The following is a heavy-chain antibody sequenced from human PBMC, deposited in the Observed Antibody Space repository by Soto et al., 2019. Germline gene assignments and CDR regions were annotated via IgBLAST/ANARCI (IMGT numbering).Heavy chain of an antibody. D-gene: IGHD3-10*01. Sequence: SETLSITCAVSGGSISSGGYSWSWIRQPPGKGLEWIGYIYHSGSTYYNPSLKSRVTISVDRSKNQFSLKLSSVTAADTAVYYCARGGTMVRGVSYYYYYGMDVWGQGSTVTVSS. CDR2: IYHSGST. CDR1: GGSISSGGYS. J-gene: IGHJ6*02. V-gene: IGHV4-30-2*01. CDR3: ARGGTMVRGVSYYYYYGMDV.